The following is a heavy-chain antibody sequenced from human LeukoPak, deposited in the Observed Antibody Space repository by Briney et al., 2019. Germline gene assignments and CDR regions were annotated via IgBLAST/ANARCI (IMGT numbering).Heavy chain of an antibody. D-gene: IGHD1-1*01. J-gene: IGHJ4*02. CDR1: GFTFSSYG. CDR2: IWFDGSNK. V-gene: IGHV3-33*08. CDR3: VRDPSGSGFAFDS. Sequence: GGSLRLSCAASGFTFSSYGMHWVRQAPGKGLEWVAFIWFDGSNKHYADPVKGRFTISRDNSEDTLYLQMNSLRAEDTAVYYCVRDPSGSGFAFDSWGQGALVTVSS.